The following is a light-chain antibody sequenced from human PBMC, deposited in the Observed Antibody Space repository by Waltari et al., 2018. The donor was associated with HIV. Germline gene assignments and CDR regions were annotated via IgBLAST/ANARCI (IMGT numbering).Light chain of an antibody. CDR2: AAS. CDR3: QQYYSYPT. Sequence: AIRMTKSPSSFSASTGDRVTITCRASQGISSYLAWYQQKPGKAPKLLIYAASTLQSGVPSRFSGSGSGTDFTLTISCLQSEDFATYYCQQYYSYPTFGGGTKVEIK. J-gene: IGKJ4*01. CDR1: QGISSY. V-gene: IGKV1-8*01.